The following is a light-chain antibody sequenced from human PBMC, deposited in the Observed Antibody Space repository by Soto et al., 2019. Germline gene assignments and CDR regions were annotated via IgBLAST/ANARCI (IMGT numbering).Light chain of an antibody. CDR3: CSYAGSYTML. CDR2: DVN. J-gene: IGLJ2*01. CDR1: SSDVGGYNY. Sequence: QAVVTQPRSVSGSPGQSVTISCTGTSSDVGGYNYVSWYQQHPGKAPKFIIYDVNKRPSGVPDRFSGSKSGTTASLTISGLQADDEADYYCCSYAGSYTMLFGGGTKLTVL. V-gene: IGLV2-11*01.